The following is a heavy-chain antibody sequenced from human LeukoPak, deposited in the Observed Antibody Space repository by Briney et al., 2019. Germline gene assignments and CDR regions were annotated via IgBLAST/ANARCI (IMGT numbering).Heavy chain of an antibody. CDR2: IIPIFGTA. CDR1: GGTFSSYA. Sequence: GASVKVSCKASGGTFSSYAISWVRQAPGQGLEWTGGIIPIFGTANYAQKFQGRVTMTRDTSTSTVYMELSSLRSEDTAVYYCARVNEVAQVSGSYSYFDFWGQGTLVTGSS. V-gene: IGHV1-69*05. CDR3: ARVNEVAQVSGSYSYFDF. D-gene: IGHD1-26*01. J-gene: IGHJ4*02.